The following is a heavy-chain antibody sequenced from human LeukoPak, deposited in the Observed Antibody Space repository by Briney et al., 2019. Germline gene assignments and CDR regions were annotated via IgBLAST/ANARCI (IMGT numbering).Heavy chain of an antibody. D-gene: IGHD2-2*01. V-gene: IGHV1-46*01. CDR1: GYTFTSYY. CDR3: ARGTSTGVVPAAAGY. CDR2: INPSGGST. Sequence: GASVKVSCNASGYTFTSYYMHWVRQAPGQGLEWMGIINPSGGSTSYAQKFQGRVTMTRDTSTSTVYMELSSLRSEDTAVYYCARGTSTGVVPAAAGYWGQGTLVTVSS. J-gene: IGHJ4*02.